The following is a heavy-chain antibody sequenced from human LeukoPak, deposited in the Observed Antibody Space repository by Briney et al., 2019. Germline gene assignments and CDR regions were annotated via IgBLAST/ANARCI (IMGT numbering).Heavy chain of an antibody. J-gene: IGHJ5*02. CDR3: ATGYRGSWFDP. CDR1: GYTLTELS. Sequence: ASVKVSCKVSGYTLTELSMHWVRQAPGRGLEWMGGFDPEDGETIYAQKFQGRVTMTEDTSTDTAYMELSSLRSEDTAVYCCATGYRGSWFDPWGQGTLVTVSS. V-gene: IGHV1-24*01. D-gene: IGHD1-26*01. CDR2: FDPEDGET.